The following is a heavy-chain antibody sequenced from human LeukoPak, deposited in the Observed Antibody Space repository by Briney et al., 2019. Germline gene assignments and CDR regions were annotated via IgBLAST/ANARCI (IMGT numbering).Heavy chain of an antibody. CDR1: GFTFSSYA. V-gene: IGHV3-30*14. Sequence: PGGSLRLSCAASGFTFSSYAMHWVRQAPGKGLEWVAVISYDGSNKYYADSVKGRFTISRDNSKNTLYLQMNSLRGEDTALYYCAGESNGGVYFQHWGQGTVVTVSS. D-gene: IGHD2-8*02. CDR3: AGESNGGVYFQH. J-gene: IGHJ1*01. CDR2: ISYDGSNK.